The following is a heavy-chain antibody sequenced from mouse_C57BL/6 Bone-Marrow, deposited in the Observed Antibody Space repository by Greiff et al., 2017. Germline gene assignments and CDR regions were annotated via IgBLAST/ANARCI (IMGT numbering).Heavy chain of an antibody. D-gene: IGHD2-5*01. CDR3: ARGRSNYDFAY. J-gene: IGHJ3*01. CDR1: GYTFTSYW. V-gene: IGHV1-64*01. Sequence: QVQLKQPGAELVKPGASVKLSCKASGYTFTSYWMHWVKQRPGQGLEWIGMIHPNSGSTNYNEKFKSKATLTVDKSSSTAYMQLSSLTSEDSAVYYCARGRSNYDFAYWGQGTLVTVSA. CDR2: IHPNSGST.